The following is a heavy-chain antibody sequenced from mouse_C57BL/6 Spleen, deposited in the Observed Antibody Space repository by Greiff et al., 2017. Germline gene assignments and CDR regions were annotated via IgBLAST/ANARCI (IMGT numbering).Heavy chain of an antibody. V-gene: IGHV5-6*02. CDR2: ISSGGSYT. CDR1: GFTFSSYG. D-gene: IGHD2-3*01. J-gene: IGHJ3*01. Sequence: EVKLLESGGDLVKPGGSLKLSCAASGFTFSSYGMSWVRQTPDKRLEWVATISSGGSYTYYPDSVKGRFTISRDNAKNTLYLQMSSLKSEDTAMYYCARQIDGSFAYWGQGTLVTVSA. CDR3: ARQIDGSFAY.